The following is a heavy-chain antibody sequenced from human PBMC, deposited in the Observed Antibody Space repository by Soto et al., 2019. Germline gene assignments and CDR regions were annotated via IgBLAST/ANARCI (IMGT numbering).Heavy chain of an antibody. D-gene: IGHD3-3*01. CDR3: ARSSGGNFGIIIEGSNWFDP. CDR2: INPHGGST. CDR1: GDTFTSYY. V-gene: IGHV1-46*01. Sequence: QVRLVQSGAEVRRPGASVKVSCKAPGDTFTSYYLNWVRQAPGQGLEWMGVINPHGGSTKYAQKFQGRVTMTRDTSRSTVCMELRSLRSDDTAIYYCARSSGGNFGIIIEGSNWFDPWGQGTLVTVSS. J-gene: IGHJ5*02.